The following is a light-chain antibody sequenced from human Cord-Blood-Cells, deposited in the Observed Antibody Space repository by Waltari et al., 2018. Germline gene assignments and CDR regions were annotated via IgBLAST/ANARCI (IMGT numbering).Light chain of an antibody. V-gene: IGLV2-14*03. CDR1: SSDVGGYNY. CDR2: DVS. J-gene: IGLJ3*02. CDR3: SSYTSSSTWV. Sequence: QSALTQPDSVSGSPGQPITISCTGTSSDVGGYNYVSWYQQHPGKAPKLMIYDVSNPASGGSYRFYGSKACHTAYLTISGLPAEEQAGYYCSSYTSSSTWVFGGGTKLTVL.